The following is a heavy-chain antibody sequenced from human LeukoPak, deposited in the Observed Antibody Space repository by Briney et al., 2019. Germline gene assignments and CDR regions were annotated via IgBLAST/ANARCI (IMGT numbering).Heavy chain of an antibody. CDR2: INWNGGST. Sequence: SGGSLRLSCAASGFTFDDYGMSWVRQVPGKGLEWVSGINWNGGSTGYADSVKGRFTISRDNAKNSLYLQMNSLRAEDSALYYCARGRHTFIAVDYFDYWGQGILVTVSS. V-gene: IGHV3-20*04. CDR3: ARGRHTFIAVDYFDY. J-gene: IGHJ4*02. D-gene: IGHD6-19*01. CDR1: GFTFDDYG.